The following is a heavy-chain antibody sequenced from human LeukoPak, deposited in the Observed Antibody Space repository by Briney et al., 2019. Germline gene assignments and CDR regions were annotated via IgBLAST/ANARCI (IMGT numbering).Heavy chain of an antibody. D-gene: IGHD2-2*01. V-gene: IGHV3-21*01. CDR1: GFTFSSYS. CDR3: ARDLYCSSTSCYVSYYYYYYGMDV. J-gene: IGHJ6*04. CDR2: ISSSSYI. Sequence: GGSLRCSCAAYGFTFSSYSMKWFGQAPGKGLEWVSSISSSSYIYEADSVRGRSTISRDNAKNSRYLQMNSLRAEDTAVYYCARDLYCSSTSCYVSYYYYYYGMDVWGKGTTVTVSS.